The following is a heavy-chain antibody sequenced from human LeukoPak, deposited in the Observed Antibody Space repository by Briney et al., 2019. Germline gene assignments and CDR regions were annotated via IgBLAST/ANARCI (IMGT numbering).Heavy chain of an antibody. V-gene: IGHV3-72*01. CDR3: VRVGSVAGSDYLDY. J-gene: IGHJ4*02. D-gene: IGHD6-19*01. CDR1: GFTFSDHF. CDR2: SRSKPKSYTT. Sequence: HTGGSLRLSCAVSGFTFSDHFLDWVRQAPGKGLEWVGRSRSKPKSYTTEYAASVKGRFTISRDDSTNSLYLQMNSLKIEDTAIYYCVRVGSVAGSDYLDYWGQGTLVTVSS.